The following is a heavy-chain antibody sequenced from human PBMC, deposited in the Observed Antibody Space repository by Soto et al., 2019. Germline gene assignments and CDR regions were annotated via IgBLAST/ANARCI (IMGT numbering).Heavy chain of an antibody. CDR1: GFTFGSFQ. CDR2: ISGSGDTI. Sequence: GSLRLSCEASGFTFGSFQMNWVRQAPGRGLEWISHISGSGDTIYYADSVKGRFTISRDNAKDSLALHMNSLRAEDTAVYYCARAYITGTLFILNWFDPWGQGTLVTVSS. J-gene: IGHJ5*02. D-gene: IGHD1-7*01. V-gene: IGHV3-48*03. CDR3: ARAYITGTLFILNWFDP.